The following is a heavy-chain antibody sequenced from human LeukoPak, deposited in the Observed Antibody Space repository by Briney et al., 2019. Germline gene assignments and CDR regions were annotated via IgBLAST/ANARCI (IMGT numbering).Heavy chain of an antibody. J-gene: IGHJ5*02. V-gene: IGHV1-2*02. D-gene: IGHD3-22*01. CDR2: INPNSGGT. CDR1: GYTFTGYY. CDR3: ARDKVVPGSHWFDP. Sequence: ASVKVSCKASGYTFTGYYMHWVRQAPGQGLEWMGWINPNSGGTNYAQKFQGRVTMTRDTSISTAYMELSRLRSDDTAVYYCARDKVVPGSHWFDPWGQGTLVTDSS.